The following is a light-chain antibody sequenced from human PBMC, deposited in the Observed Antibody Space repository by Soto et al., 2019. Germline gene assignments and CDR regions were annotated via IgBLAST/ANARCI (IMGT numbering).Light chain of an antibody. J-gene: IGLJ2*01. CDR3: CSYAGSSAPVV. CDR2: EGT. CDR1: SSDVGSYNL. Sequence: QSALTQPASVSGSPGQSITISCTGTSSDVGSYNLVSWYQQHPGKAPKLMIYEGTTRPSGVSNRFSGSKSGNTASLTISGLQAEDEADDYCCSYAGSSAPVVFGGGTKLTVL. V-gene: IGLV2-23*01.